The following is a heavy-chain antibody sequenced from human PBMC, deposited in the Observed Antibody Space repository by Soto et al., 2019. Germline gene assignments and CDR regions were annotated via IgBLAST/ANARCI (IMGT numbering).Heavy chain of an antibody. D-gene: IGHD3-16*01. J-gene: IGHJ5*02. CDR1: GFTFSSYN. Sequence: PGGALRLSCAASGFTFSSYNMNLVRQAPGEGLGWVSSISSSSSYLYYADSVKGRFTISRDNAKNSLYLQMNSLRAEDTAVYFRARDLLGLGDREGCFAPGGQGTLVTVSS. CDR3: ARDLLGLGDREGCFAP. CDR2: ISSSSSYL. V-gene: IGHV3-21*01.